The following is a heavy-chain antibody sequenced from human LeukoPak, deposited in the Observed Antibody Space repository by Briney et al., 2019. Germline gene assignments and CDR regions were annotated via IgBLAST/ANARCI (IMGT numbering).Heavy chain of an antibody. CDR1: GFTFSNYA. J-gene: IGHJ4*02. V-gene: IGHV3-23*01. Sequence: GSLRLSCVVSGFTFSNYAMSWVRQAPGKGLEWVSGVTGSGGNTYYADSVKGRFTLSRDNSKNTLDLQMNSLRAEDTAVYYCAKGWGSQSFFDYWGQGALVTVSS. CDR3: AKGWGSQSFFDY. CDR2: VTGSGGNT. D-gene: IGHD7-27*01.